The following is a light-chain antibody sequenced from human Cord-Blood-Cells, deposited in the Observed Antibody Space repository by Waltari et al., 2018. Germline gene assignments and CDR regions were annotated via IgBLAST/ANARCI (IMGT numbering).Light chain of an antibody. CDR2: SAS. V-gene: IGKV1-27*01. J-gene: IGKJ3*01. Sequence: DIQLTQSPSSLSASVGDRVTITCRVSQGISCYLNWYRQKPGKVPKRLIYSASNLQSGVPSRFRGSGYVTDFTLTISSLQPEDVATYYCHWTYNALFTFGPGTKVDIK. CDR1: QGISCY. CDR3: HWTYNALFT.